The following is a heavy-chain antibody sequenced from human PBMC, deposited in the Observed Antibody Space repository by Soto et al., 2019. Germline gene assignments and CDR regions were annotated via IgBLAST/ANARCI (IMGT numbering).Heavy chain of an antibody. CDR1: GFTFSSYA. J-gene: IGHJ6*02. D-gene: IGHD5-18*01. Sequence: GSLRLSCAASGFTFSSYAMHWVRQAPGKGLEWVAVISYDGINKYYADSVKGRFTISRDNSKNTLYLQMNSLRAEDTAVYYCARDPMMDTAMASKYSYYYYYYGMDVWGQGTTVTVSS. CDR3: ARDPMMDTAMASKYSYYYYYYGMDV. V-gene: IGHV3-30-3*01. CDR2: ISYDGINK.